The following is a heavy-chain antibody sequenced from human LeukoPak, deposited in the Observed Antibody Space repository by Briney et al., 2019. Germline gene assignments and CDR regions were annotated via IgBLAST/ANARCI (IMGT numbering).Heavy chain of an antibody. CDR3: ARVAHFDRGRDV. CDR1: GFTFSSYS. D-gene: IGHD3-9*01. CDR2: ISSGSSTI. V-gene: IGHV3-48*04. Sequence: GGSLRLSCAASGFTFSSYSMKWVRQAPGKGLDWLSYISSGSSTIYYADSVKGRFTISRDNTKKTLYLEMNSLRAEDTAVYFCARVAHFDRGRDVWGQGTTVTVSS. J-gene: IGHJ6*02.